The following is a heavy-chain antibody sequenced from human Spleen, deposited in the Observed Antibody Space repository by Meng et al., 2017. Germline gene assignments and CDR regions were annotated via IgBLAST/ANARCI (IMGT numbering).Heavy chain of an antibody. Sequence: ASVKVSCKASGYTFTSYDINWVRQATGQGLEWMGWMNPNSGNTHYAQKFQARVTMTGDTSISTAYMELSGLRSDDTAMYYCARDEDISAAGKLFGDYWGQGTLVTVSS. J-gene: IGHJ4*02. CDR3: ARDEDISAAGKLFGDY. CDR2: MNPNSGNT. D-gene: IGHD6-25*01. CDR1: GYTFTSYD. V-gene: IGHV1-8*01.